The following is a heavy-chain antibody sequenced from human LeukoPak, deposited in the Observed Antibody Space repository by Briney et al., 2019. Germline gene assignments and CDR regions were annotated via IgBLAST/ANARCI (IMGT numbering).Heavy chain of an antibody. J-gene: IGHJ6*02. CDR2: ISSSGSTI. V-gene: IGHV3-11*01. CDR1: GFTFSDYY. CDR3: ARVGVVRGVIIKRPEYGMDV. Sequence: GGSLRLSCAASGFTFSDYYMSRIRQAPGKGLEWVSYISSSGSTIYYADSVKGRFTISRDNAKNSLYLQMNSLRAEDTAVYYCARVGVVRGVIIKRPEYGMDVWGQGTTVTVYS. D-gene: IGHD3-10*01.